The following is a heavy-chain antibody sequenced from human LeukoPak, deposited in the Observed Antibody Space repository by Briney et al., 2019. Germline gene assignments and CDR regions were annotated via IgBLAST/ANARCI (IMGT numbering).Heavy chain of an antibody. CDR1: GFTFDDYS. V-gene: IGHV3-20*04. D-gene: IGHD1-26*01. Sequence: GGSLRLSCAASGFTFDDYSMSWVRQALGKGLEWVSGINWNGGSTGYADSVKGRFTISRDNAKNSLYLQMNSLRAEDTALYYCARASSYLNWDDAFDIWGQGTMVTVSS. J-gene: IGHJ3*02. CDR2: INWNGGST. CDR3: ARASSYLNWDDAFDI.